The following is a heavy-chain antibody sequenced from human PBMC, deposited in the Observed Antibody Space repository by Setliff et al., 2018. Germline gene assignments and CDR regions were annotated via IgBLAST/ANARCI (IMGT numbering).Heavy chain of an antibody. J-gene: IGHJ4*02. V-gene: IGHV1-18*01. CDR1: GYTFTDYG. CDR3: ARLVRYCTRTSCQRTPGAEY. CDR2: ISPHTGKT. Sequence: GASVKVSCKASGYTFTDYGVTWVRQAPGQGLEWVGWISPHTGKTYSAQKLQGRVTMTTDTSTGTAYMELRSLGSDDTAIYYCARLVRYCTRTSCQRTPGAEYWGQGTLVTVSS. D-gene: IGHD2-2*01.